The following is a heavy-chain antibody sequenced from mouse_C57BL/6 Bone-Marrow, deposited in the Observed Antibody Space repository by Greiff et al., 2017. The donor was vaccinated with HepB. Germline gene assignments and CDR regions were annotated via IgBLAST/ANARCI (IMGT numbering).Heavy chain of an antibody. CDR3: ARRALLYGYFDY. V-gene: IGHV1-82*01. D-gene: IGHD2-12*01. CDR1: GYAFSSSW. CDR2: IYPGDGDT. J-gene: IGHJ2*01. Sequence: VMLVESGPELVKPGASVKISCKASGYAFSSSWMNWVKQRPGKGLEWIGRIYPGDGDTNYNGKFKGKATLTADKSSSTAYMQLSSLTSEDSAVYFCARRALLYGYFDYWGQGTTLTVSS.